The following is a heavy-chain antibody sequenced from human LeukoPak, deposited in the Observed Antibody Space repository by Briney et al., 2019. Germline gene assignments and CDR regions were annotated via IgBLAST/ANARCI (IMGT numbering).Heavy chain of an antibody. J-gene: IGHJ4*02. D-gene: IGHD5-18*01. CDR1: GFTVSSSY. V-gene: IGHV3-7*03. CDR2: IKQDGSEE. CDR3: ARAKASAMFSSDY. Sequence: PGGSLRLSCAASGFTVSSSYMSWVRQTPGKGLEWVANIKQDGSEEYYVGSVKGRFIISRDNAKNSLYLQMNSLRVEDTAVYYCARAKASAMFSSDYWGQGTLVTVSS.